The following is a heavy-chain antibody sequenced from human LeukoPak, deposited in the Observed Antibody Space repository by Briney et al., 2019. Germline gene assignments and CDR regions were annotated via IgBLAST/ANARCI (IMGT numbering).Heavy chain of an antibody. CDR1: GGSISSYY. Sequence: SETLSLTCTVSGGSISSYYWSWIRQPAGKGLEWIGRIYTSGSTNYNPSLKSRVTISVDTSKNQFSLKLSSVTAADTAVYYCAGDRIYYYDSSGYRVDAFDIWGQGTMVTVSS. CDR3: AGDRIYYYDSSGYRVDAFDI. D-gene: IGHD3-22*01. J-gene: IGHJ3*02. CDR2: IYTSGST. V-gene: IGHV4-4*07.